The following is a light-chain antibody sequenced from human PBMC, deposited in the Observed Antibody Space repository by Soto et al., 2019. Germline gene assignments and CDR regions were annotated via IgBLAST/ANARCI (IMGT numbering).Light chain of an antibody. J-gene: IGKJ4*01. Sequence: DIVLTQSPGTLSLSPGEGATLSCRASQSVTGSYLAWYQQKPGQAPRLLIYGASSRATDIPDRLSGSGSGSDFTLTITRLEPEDFAMYYCQQYGNSPLTFGGGTKVEIK. CDR1: QSVTGSY. CDR3: QQYGNSPLT. CDR2: GAS. V-gene: IGKV3-20*01.